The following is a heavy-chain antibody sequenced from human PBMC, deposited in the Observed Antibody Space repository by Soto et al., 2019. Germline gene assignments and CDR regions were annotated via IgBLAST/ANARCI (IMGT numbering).Heavy chain of an antibody. CDR1: GYTFTGYY. CDR2: INPNSGGT. Sequence: GASLKVSCKASGYTFTGYYMHWVRQAPGQGLEWMGWINPNSGGTNYAQKFQGRVTMTRDTSISTAYMELSRLRSDDTAVYYCARDLSRIAAKYTWFDPWGQGTLVTVSS. V-gene: IGHV1-2*02. J-gene: IGHJ5*02. D-gene: IGHD6-13*01. CDR3: ARDLSRIAAKYTWFDP.